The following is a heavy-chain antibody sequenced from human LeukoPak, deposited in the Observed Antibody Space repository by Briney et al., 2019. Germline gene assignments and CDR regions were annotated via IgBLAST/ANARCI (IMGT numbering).Heavy chain of an antibody. J-gene: IGHJ4*02. CDR2: ISYDGSNK. CDR1: GFTFSSYG. D-gene: IGHD5-12*01. CDR3: AKLGGYDVSLYFDY. Sequence: QSGGSLRLSCAASGFTFSSYGMHWVRQAPGKGLEWVAVISYDGSNKYYADSVKGRFTISRDNSKNTLYLQMNSLRAEDTAVYYCAKLGGYDVSLYFDYWGQGTLVTVSS. V-gene: IGHV3-30*18.